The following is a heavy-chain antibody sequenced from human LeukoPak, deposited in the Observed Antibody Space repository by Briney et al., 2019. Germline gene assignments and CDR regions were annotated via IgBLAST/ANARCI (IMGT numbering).Heavy chain of an antibody. D-gene: IGHD5-18*01. V-gene: IGHV3-23*01. J-gene: IGHJ4*02. CDR1: GFTFSSYA. CDR2: IFPSGGEI. CDR3: ATYRQVLLPFES. Sequence: GGSLRLSCAASGFTFSSYAMHWVRQPPGKGLEWVSSIFPSGGEIHYADSVRGRFTISRDNSKSTLSLQMNSLSAEDTAIYYCATYRQVLLPFESWGQGTLVTVSS.